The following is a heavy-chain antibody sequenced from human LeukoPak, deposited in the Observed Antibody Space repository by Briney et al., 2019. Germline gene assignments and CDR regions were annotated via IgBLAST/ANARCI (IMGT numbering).Heavy chain of an antibody. CDR2: IRYDGSNK. J-gene: IGHJ4*02. Sequence: GGSLRLSCAASGFTFSSYGMHWVRQAPGKGLEWVAFIRYDGSNKYYADSVKGRFTISRDNSKDTLYLQMNSLRAEDTAVYYCAKDPSFRPGYFDYWGQGTLVTVSS. CDR1: GFTFSSYG. CDR3: AKDPSFRPGYFDY. V-gene: IGHV3-30*02.